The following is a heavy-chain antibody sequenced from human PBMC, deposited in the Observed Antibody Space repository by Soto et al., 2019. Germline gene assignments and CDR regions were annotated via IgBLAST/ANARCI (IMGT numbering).Heavy chain of an antibody. CDR2: ISGSGGST. D-gene: IGHD2-15*01. Sequence: HPGGSLRLSCAASGFTFSSYAMSWVRQAPGKGLEWVSAISGSGGSTYYADSVKGRFTISRDNSKNTLYLQMNSLRAEVTAVYFCVKDDGGNPSTEPHWGQGTLVTVSS. J-gene: IGHJ4*02. CDR1: GFTFSSYA. CDR3: VKDDGGNPSTEPH. V-gene: IGHV3-23*01.